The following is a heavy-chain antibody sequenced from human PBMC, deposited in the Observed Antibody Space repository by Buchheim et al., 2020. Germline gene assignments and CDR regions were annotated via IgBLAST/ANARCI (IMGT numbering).Heavy chain of an antibody. CDR3: AKDAEIIIVGATYFDY. D-gene: IGHD1-26*01. CDR1: GFTFSSYA. CDR2: ISGSGGST. V-gene: IGHV3-23*01. J-gene: IGHJ4*02. Sequence: EVQLLESGGGLVQSGGSLRLSCAASGFTFSSYAMSWVRQAPGKGLEWVSAISGSGGSTYYADSVKGRFTISSDNSTNTLSLQMNSLRAEDTAVYYCAKDAEIIIVGATYFDYWGQGTL.